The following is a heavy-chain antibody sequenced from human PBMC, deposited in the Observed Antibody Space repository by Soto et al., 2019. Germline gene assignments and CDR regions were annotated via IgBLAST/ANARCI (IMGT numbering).Heavy chain of an antibody. Sequence: SETLSLTCTVSGGSISSSSYYWGWIRQPPGKGLEWIGSIYYSGSTYYNPSLKSRVTISVDTSKNQFSLKLSSVTAADTAVYYCASGGSVTMVRGVIIQYYYYYYYMDVWGKGTTVTVSS. J-gene: IGHJ6*03. CDR1: GGSISSSSYY. CDR2: IYYSGST. D-gene: IGHD3-10*01. V-gene: IGHV4-39*01. CDR3: ASGGSVTMVRGVIIQYYYYYYYMDV.